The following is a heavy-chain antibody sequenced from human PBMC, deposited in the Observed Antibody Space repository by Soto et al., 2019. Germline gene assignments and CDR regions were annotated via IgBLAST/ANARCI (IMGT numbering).Heavy chain of an antibody. CDR2: IYYSGST. V-gene: IGHV4-31*03. J-gene: IGHJ4*02. Sequence: QVQLQESGPGLVKPSQTLSLTCTFSGGSISSGGYYWSWIRQHPGKGLEWIGYIYYSGSTYYNPSLKSRVTISVDPSKNHFPLNLRSVTAAGAAVYYCAREPIIWGQGTLVTVSS. CDR3: AREPII. CDR1: GGSISSGGYY. D-gene: IGHD3-10*01.